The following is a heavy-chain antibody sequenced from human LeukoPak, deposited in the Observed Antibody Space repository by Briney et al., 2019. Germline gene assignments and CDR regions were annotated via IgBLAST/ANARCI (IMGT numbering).Heavy chain of an antibody. CDR1: GYTFTSYD. V-gene: IGHV1-69*13. J-gene: IGHJ4*02. CDR2: IIPIFGTA. D-gene: IGHD3-22*01. CDR3: ARVNYYDSRGYRHFDY. Sequence: ASVKVSCKASGYTFTSYDINWVRQAPGQGLEWMGGIIPIFGTANYAQKFQGRVTINADDSTSTAYMELSSLRSEDTAVYYCARVNYYDSRGYRHFDYWGQGTLVTVSS.